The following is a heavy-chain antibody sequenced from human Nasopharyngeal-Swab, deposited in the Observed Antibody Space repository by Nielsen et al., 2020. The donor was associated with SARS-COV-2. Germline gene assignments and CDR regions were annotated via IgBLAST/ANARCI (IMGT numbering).Heavy chain of an antibody. J-gene: IGHJ4*02. V-gene: IGHV1-46*01. D-gene: IGHD1-20*01. CDR2: INPSGGST. Sequence: WVRQAPGQGLEWMGIINPSGGSTSYAQKFQGRVTMTRDTSTSTVYMELSSLRSEDTAVYYCARDPITGTTEAENPPFDCWGQGTLVTVSS. CDR3: ARDPITGTTEAENPPFDC.